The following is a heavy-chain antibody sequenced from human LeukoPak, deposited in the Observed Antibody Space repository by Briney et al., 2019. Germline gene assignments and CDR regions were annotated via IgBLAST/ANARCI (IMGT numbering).Heavy chain of an antibody. D-gene: IGHD6-13*01. CDR1: GFTFSSYW. CDR3: ARDQHSSSWSFDY. CDR2: IKQDGSEK. V-gene: IGHV3-7*03. J-gene: IGHJ4*02. Sequence: GGSLRLSCAASGFTFSSYWMSWVRQAPGKGLEWVANIKQDGSEKYYVDSVKGRFTISRDNAKNSLYLQMNGLRAEDTAMYYCARDQHSSSWSFDYWGQGTLVTVSS.